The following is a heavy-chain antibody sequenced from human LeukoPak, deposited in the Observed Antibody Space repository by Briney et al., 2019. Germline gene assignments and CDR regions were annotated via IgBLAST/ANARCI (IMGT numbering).Heavy chain of an antibody. CDR2: ISGSGGST. D-gene: IGHD1-1*01. J-gene: IGHJ4*02. Sequence: GGSLRLSCAASGFTFSSYAMSWVRQAPGKGLGWVSAISGSGGSTHYAASVKGRFTISRDNSKNTLFLQMNSLRAEDTAVYHCATGAWNVAKWGQGTLVTVSS. CDR1: GFTFSSYA. CDR3: ATGAWNVAK. V-gene: IGHV3-23*01.